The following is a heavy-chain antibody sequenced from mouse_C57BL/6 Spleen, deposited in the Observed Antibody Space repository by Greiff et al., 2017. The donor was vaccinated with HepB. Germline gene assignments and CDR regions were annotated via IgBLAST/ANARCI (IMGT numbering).Heavy chain of an antibody. CDR3: ARRDYAMDD. CDR1: GFTFSDYG. V-gene: IGHV5-17*01. Sequence: EVQRVESGGGLVKPGGSLKLSCAASGFTFSDYGMHWVRQAPEKGLEWVAYISSGSSNIYYADTVKGRFTISRDNAKNTRFLQMTSLGSEDTAMYYCARRDYAMDDWGQGTSVTVA. CDR2: ISSGSSNI. J-gene: IGHJ4*01.